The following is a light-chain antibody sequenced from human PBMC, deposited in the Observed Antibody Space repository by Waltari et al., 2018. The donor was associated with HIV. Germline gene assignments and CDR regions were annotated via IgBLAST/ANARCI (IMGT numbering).Light chain of an antibody. CDR3: AAWDDNLNAML. CDR2: FDD. J-gene: IGLJ3*02. CDR1: RSNIGKNA. V-gene: IGLV1-36*01. Sequence: RSNIGKNAVNWYRQFPGTTPTLLIYFDDLLSSGVSDRFSASKSDTSASLAISGLQSEDEADYYCAAWDDNLNAMLFGGGTRLTVL.